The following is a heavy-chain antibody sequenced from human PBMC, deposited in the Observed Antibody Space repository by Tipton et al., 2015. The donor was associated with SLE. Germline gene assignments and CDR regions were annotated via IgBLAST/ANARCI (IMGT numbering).Heavy chain of an antibody. D-gene: IGHD6-6*01. V-gene: IGHV4-4*07. J-gene: IGHJ6*03. Sequence: TLSLTCTVSGGSISSYYWSWIRQYAGKGLEWIGRIYTSGNTHYNPSIKSRVSISLDPSKNQFSLQLKSVTATDTAVFYCVGARLGSFYMDVWAKGPTVTVSS. CDR1: GGSISSYY. CDR2: IYTSGNT. CDR3: VGARLGSFYMDV.